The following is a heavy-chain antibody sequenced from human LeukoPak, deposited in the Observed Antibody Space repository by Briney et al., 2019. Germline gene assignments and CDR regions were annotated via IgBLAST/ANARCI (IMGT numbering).Heavy chain of an antibody. Sequence: SVKVSFKASEGTFSSYAISWVRQPPGQGLEWMGRIIPIFGTANYSQRFQGRVTITTDESTRTAYMELSSLRSEDTAVYYCARDRRLGHNWFDPWGQGTQVTVSS. V-gene: IGHV1-69*05. CDR2: IIPIFGTA. CDR3: ARDRRLGHNWFDP. D-gene: IGHD6-19*01. J-gene: IGHJ5*02. CDR1: EGTFSSYA.